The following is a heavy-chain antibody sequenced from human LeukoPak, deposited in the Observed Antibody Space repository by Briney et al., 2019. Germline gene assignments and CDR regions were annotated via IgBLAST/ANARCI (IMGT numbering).Heavy chain of an antibody. CDR1: GGSISSYY. CDR3: ARSTDSSGWYWFDY. D-gene: IGHD6-19*01. V-gene: IGHV4-59*01. Sequence: SETLSLTCTVSGGSISSYYWSWIRQPPGQGLEWIGYIYYSGSTNYNPSLKSRVTISVDTSKNQFSLKLSSVTAADTAVYYCARSTDSSGWYWFDYWGQGTLVTVSS. J-gene: IGHJ4*02. CDR2: IYYSGST.